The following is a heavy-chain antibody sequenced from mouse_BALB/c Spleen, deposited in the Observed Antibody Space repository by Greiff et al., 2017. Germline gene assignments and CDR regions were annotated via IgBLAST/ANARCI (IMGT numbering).Heavy chain of an antibody. Sequence: EVQLQESGAELVRSGASVKLSCTASGFNIKDYYMHWVKQRPEQGLEWIGWIDPENGDTEYAPKFQGKATMTADTSSNTAYLQLSSLTSEDTAVYYCARWDYRYDGLAYWGQGTLVTVSA. V-gene: IGHV14-4*02. D-gene: IGHD2-14*01. CDR2: IDPENGDT. J-gene: IGHJ3*01. CDR3: ARWDYRYDGLAY. CDR1: GFNIKDYY.